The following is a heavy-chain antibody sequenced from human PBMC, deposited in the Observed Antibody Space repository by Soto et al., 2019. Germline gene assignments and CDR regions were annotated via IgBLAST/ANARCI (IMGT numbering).Heavy chain of an antibody. V-gene: IGHV3-33*01. CDR3: ARDWMVRGGDAFDI. Sequence: QVQLVESGGGVVQPGRSLRLSCAASGFTFSSYGMHWVRQAPGKGLEWVAVIWYDGSNKYYADSVKGRFTISRDNSKNTLYLQMNSLRAEDTAVYYCARDWMVRGGDAFDIWGQGTMVTVSS. D-gene: IGHD3-10*01. J-gene: IGHJ3*02. CDR1: GFTFSSYG. CDR2: IWYDGSNK.